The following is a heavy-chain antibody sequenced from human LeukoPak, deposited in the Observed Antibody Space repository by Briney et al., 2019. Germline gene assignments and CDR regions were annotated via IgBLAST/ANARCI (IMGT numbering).Heavy chain of an antibody. D-gene: IGHD1-26*01. CDR1: GVSFSSHA. CDR2: ITGSGGST. V-gene: IGHV3-23*01. CDR3: ATRPASETYFAVFDF. Sequence: GGSLRLSCTASGVSFSSHAMSWVRQAPGKGPEWVSGITGSGGSTYYAESVKGRLTISRDNSKNALYLQMNSLRVEDTAIYFCATRPASETYFAVFDFWGQGTLVTVSS. J-gene: IGHJ4*02.